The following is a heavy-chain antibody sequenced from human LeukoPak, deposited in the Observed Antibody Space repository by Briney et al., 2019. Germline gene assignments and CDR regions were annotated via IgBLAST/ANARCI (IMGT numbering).Heavy chain of an antibody. D-gene: IGHD3-10*01. Sequence: GSLRLSCASSGFTFRLSAVRWVRQAPGKGLEWLSTINGGGGATYYADSVTGRFTIYSDTSQNTLYLQMNSLKIEDTAVYYCAKANPTPRGVNFDYWGQRRLITVSS. CDR1: GFTFRLSA. CDR3: AKANPTPRGVNFDY. V-gene: IGHV3-23*01. J-gene: IGHJ4*01. CDR2: INGGGGAT.